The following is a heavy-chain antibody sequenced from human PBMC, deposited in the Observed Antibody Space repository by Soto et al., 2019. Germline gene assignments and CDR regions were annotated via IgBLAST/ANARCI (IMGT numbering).Heavy chain of an antibody. V-gene: IGHV3-21*05. Sequence: GGSLRLSCAASGFTFSTYSMNWVRQAPGKGLEWVSYISSSSSYTNYADSVKGRFTISRDNAKNSLYLQMNSLRAEDTAVYYCARDLGSSWYPEYFQHWGQGTLVTVSS. D-gene: IGHD6-13*01. J-gene: IGHJ1*01. CDR2: ISSSSSYT. CDR1: GFTFSTYS. CDR3: ARDLGSSWYPEYFQH.